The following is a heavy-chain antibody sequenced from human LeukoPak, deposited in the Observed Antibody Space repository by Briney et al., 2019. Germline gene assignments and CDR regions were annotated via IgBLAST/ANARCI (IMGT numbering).Heavy chain of an antibody. CDR3: ARDHNAPIGGWYDY. CDR2: IHTTGST. CDR1: GGSISSYY. J-gene: IGHJ4*02. V-gene: IGHV4-4*07. D-gene: IGHD6-19*01. Sequence: SETLSLTCTVSGGSISSYYWSWIRQPAGKGLEWIGHIHTTGSTSYNPSLKSRVTMSVDTSKKQFSLKLSSVTAADTAVYYCARDHNAPIGGWYDYWGQGTLVTVSS.